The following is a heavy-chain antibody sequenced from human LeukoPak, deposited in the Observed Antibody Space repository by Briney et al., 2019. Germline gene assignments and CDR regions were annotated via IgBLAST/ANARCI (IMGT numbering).Heavy chain of an antibody. CDR1: GYTFTSYY. J-gene: IGHJ4*02. Sequence: GASVKVSCKASGYTFTSYYMHWVRQAPGQGLEWMGIINPSGGSTSYAQKFQGRVTMTRDTSTSTVYMELSSLRSEDTAVYYCARDLTPYSYGYALDYWSQGTLVTVSS. CDR3: ARDLTPYSYGYALDY. CDR2: INPSGGST. V-gene: IGHV1-46*01. D-gene: IGHD5-18*01.